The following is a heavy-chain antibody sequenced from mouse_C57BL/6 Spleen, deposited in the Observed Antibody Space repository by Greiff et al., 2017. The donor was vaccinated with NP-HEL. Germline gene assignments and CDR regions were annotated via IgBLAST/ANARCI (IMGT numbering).Heavy chain of an antibody. CDR1: GFSLTSYG. Sequence: VQLQQSGPGLVQPSQSLSITCTVSGFSLTSYGVHWVRQSPGKGLEWLGVIWRGGSTDYNAAFMSRLSITKDNSKSQVVFKRNSLQADDTAIYYCAKNEGLYDGYYLWYFEVWGTGTTVTVSS. V-gene: IGHV2-5*01. CDR3: AKNEGLYDGYYLWYFEV. CDR2: IWRGGST. D-gene: IGHD2-3*01. J-gene: IGHJ1*03.